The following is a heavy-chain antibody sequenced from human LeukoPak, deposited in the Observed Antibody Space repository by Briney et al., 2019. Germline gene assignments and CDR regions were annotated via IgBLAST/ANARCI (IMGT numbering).Heavy chain of an antibody. CDR2: INPNSGGT. D-gene: IGHD3-22*01. V-gene: IGHV1-2*02. CDR1: GYTFTGYY. J-gene: IGHJ4*02. Sequence: ASVKVSCKASGYTFTGYYMHWVRQAPGQGLEWMGWINPNSGGTNYAQKFQGRVTMTRDMSTSTVYMELSSLRSEDTAVYYCARDRLIIGSPHRVLDYWGQGTLVTVSS. CDR3: ARDRLIIGSPHRVLDY.